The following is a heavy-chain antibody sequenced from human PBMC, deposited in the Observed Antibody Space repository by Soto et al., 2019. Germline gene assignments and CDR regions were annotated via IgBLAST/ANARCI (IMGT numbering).Heavy chain of an antibody. J-gene: IGHJ1*01. CDR3: AKGGGVGSSWQTREYLQH. D-gene: IGHD6-13*01. V-gene: IGHV3-23*01. CDR2: ISGSGGST. Sequence: EVQLLESGGGLVQPGGSLRLSCAASGFTFSSYAMSWVRQAPGKGLEWVSAISGSGGSTYYADSVKGRFTISRDNSKNTLYLQMNSLRAEDTAVYYCAKGGGVGSSWQTREYLQHWGQGTLVTVSS. CDR1: GFTFSSYA.